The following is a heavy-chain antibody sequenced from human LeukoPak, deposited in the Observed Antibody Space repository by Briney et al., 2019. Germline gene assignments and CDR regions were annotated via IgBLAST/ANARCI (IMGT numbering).Heavy chain of an antibody. V-gene: IGHV1-46*01. Sequence: ASVKVSCKASGYTLTSYYMHWVRQAPGQGLEWMGIINPSGGSTTYAQKFQGRVTMTRDTSTSTVYMELSSLRSEDTAVSYCAREGSVWFKDYWGQGTLVTVSS. J-gene: IGHJ4*02. CDR3: AREGSVWFKDY. CDR2: INPSGGST. CDR1: GYTLTSYY. D-gene: IGHD3-10*01.